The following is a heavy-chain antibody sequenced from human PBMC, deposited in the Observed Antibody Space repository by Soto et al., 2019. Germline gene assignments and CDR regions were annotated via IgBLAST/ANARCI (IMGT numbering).Heavy chain of an antibody. CDR1: GFTFSSYA. CDR2: ISGSGGST. V-gene: IGHV3-23*01. Sequence: LRRSCAASGFTFSSYAMSWVRQAPGKGLEWVSGISGSGGSTYYADSVKGRFTISRDNSKNTLYLQMNSLRAEDAAVYFCAKELVNSGWTYFDYWGLGTLVTVSS. CDR3: AKELVNSGWTYFDY. D-gene: IGHD6-19*01. J-gene: IGHJ4*02.